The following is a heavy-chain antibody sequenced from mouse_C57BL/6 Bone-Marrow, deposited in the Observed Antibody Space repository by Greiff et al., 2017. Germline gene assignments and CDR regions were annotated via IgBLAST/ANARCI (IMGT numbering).Heavy chain of an antibody. CDR1: GYTFTSYW. Sequence: QVQLQQPGAELAKPGASVKLSCKASGYTFTSYWMHWVKQRPGQGLEWIGMIHPNSGSTNYNEKFKSKATLTVDKSSSTAYMQLSSLTSEDSAVYYCARGETRYYYAMDYWGQGTSVTVSS. J-gene: IGHJ4*01. CDR2: IHPNSGST. V-gene: IGHV1-64*01. CDR3: ARGETRYYYAMDY.